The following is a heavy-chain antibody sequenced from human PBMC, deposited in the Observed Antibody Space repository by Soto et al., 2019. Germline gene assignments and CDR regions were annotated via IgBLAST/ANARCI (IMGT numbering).Heavy chain of an antibody. CDR1: GFTFSSYA. J-gene: IGHJ4*02. CDR2: ISSNGGST. Sequence: TGGSLRLSCAASGFTFSSYAMHWVRQAPGKGLEYVSAISSNGGSTYYANSVKGRFTISRDNSKNTLYLQMGSLRAEDTAVYYCARDYSSYGPATYWGQGTLVTVSS. D-gene: IGHD5-18*01. CDR3: ARDYSSYGPATY. V-gene: IGHV3-64*01.